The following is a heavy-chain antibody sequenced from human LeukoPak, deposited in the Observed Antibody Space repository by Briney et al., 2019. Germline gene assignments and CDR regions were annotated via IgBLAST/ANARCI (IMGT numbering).Heavy chain of an antibody. CDR2: IIPIFGTA. V-gene: IGHV1-69*05. CDR1: GGTFSSYA. Sequence: GASVKVSCKASGGTFSSYAISWVRQAPGQGLEWMGRIIPIFGTANYAQKFQGRVTITTDESTSTAYMELSSLRSEDTAVYYCARASTSTLVTTYFQHWGQGTLVTVSS. D-gene: IGHD1-1*01. CDR3: ARASTSTLVTTYFQH. J-gene: IGHJ1*01.